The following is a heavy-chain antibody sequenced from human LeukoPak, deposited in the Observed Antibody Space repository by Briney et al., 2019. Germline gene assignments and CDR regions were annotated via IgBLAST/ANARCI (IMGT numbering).Heavy chain of an antibody. J-gene: IGHJ6*03. CDR2: IKQDGGEK. V-gene: IGHV3-7*01. CDR1: GFTFSSYL. CDR3: ARGGRKSRGVDIVRKKETGYYYYMDV. Sequence: GGSLRLSCAASGFTFSSYLMSWVRQAPGKGLEWVANIKQDGGEKYYVDSVKGRFTISRDNAKNSLYLQMNSLRAEDTAVYYCARGGRKSRGVDIVRKKETGYYYYMDVWGKGTTVTASS. D-gene: IGHD2-15*01.